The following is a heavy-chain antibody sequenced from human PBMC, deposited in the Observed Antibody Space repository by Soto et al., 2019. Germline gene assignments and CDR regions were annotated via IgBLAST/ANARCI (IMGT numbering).Heavy chain of an antibody. CDR1: GFTVSSNY. V-gene: IGHV3-53*01. J-gene: IGHJ6*02. CDR3: ARDFPPDYYYGMDV. Sequence: EVQLVESGGGLIQPGGSLRLSCAASGFTVSSNYMSWVRQAPGKGLEWVSVIYSGGSTYYADSVKGRFTISRDNSKNTLYLQMNSLRAEDTAVYYWARDFPPDYYYGMDVWGQGTTVTVSS. CDR2: IYSGGST.